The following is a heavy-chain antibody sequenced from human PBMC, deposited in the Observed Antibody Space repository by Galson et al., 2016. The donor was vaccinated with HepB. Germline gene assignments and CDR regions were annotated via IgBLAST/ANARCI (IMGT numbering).Heavy chain of an antibody. CDR3: ATDPIVGAPDYLDY. J-gene: IGHJ4*02. CDR2: TDGINK. V-gene: IGHV3-30-3*01. CDR1: GFPFSNYA. Sequence: SLRLSRAVSGFPFSNYAMHWVRQAPGKGLEWVAVTDGINKYYADSVKGRFTISRDDSRSTLYLQMDSLRAEDTAVYYCATDPIVGAPDYLDYWGQGTLVTVSS. D-gene: IGHD1-26*01.